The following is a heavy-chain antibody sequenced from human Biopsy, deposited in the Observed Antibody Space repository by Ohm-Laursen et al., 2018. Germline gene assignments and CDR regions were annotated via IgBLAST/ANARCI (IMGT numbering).Heavy chain of an antibody. J-gene: IGHJ6*02. D-gene: IGHD1-20*01. Sequence: SDTLSLTCAVSGDSINNYYWSWIRQPAGKGLEWIGRIYTSGSPNYNPSLKGRVVISVDRSRNQFFLKLTSATAADTAIYYCARVDRYNFDHYIMDAWGRGTTVTVSS. CDR3: ARVDRYNFDHYIMDA. CDR1: GDSINNYY. V-gene: IGHV4-4*07. CDR2: IYTSGSP.